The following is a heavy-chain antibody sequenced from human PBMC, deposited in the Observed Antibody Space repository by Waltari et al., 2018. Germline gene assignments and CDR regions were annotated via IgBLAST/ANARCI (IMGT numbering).Heavy chain of an antibody. CDR1: GGSISSSSYY. CDR2: ILFRRST. J-gene: IGHJ4*02. CDR3: ASIPVYGDYWYYFDY. V-gene: IGHV4-39*07. Sequence: QLQLQESGPGLVKPSETLSLTCTVSGGSISSSSYYWGWIRQPPGKGLEWFGIILFRRSTYYNPSLKSRVTISVDTSKNQFSLKLSSVTAADTAVYYCASIPVYGDYWYYFDYWGQGTLVTVSS. D-gene: IGHD4-17*01.